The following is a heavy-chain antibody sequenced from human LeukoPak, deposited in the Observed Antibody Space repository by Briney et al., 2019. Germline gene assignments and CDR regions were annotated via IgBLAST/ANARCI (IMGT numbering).Heavy chain of an antibody. V-gene: IGHV4-38-2*02. Sequence: SETLSLTCTVSGYSISSGYYWDWIRQPPGKGLEWIGTLSHSGSSYYNPSLKSRVTISVDTSKNQFSLKLSSVTAADTAVYYCARGRGEGRGIAMVRGVRAPSYNWFDPWGHGTQVTVSS. J-gene: IGHJ5*02. D-gene: IGHD3-10*01. CDR1: GYSISSGYY. CDR2: LSHSGSS. CDR3: ARGRGEGRGIAMVRGVRAPSYNWFDP.